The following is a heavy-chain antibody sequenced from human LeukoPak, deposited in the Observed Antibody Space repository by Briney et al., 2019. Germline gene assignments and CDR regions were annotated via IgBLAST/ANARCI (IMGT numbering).Heavy chain of an antibody. D-gene: IGHD3-22*01. Sequence: GGSLRLSCAASGFTFTNAWMSWVRQAPGKGLEWVGRIKSKANGGTTDYAAPVKGRFTISRHDSKTTLYLQMNSLKTEDTAVYYCAAGNGYSDFDYWGQGTLVTVSS. CDR3: AAGNGYSDFDY. CDR1: GFTFTNAW. J-gene: IGHJ4*02. V-gene: IGHV3-15*01. CDR2: IKSKANGGTT.